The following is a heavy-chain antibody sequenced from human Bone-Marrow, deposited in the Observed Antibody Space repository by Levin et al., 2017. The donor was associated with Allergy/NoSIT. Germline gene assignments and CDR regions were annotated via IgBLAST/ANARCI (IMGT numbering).Heavy chain of an antibody. CDR3: AKDKRCSSTSCYRIYYYYGMDV. D-gene: IGHD2-2*01. J-gene: IGHJ6*02. V-gene: IGHV3-23*01. CDR2: ISGSGGST. CDR1: GFTFSSYA. Sequence: GGSLRLSCAASGFTFSSYAMSWVRQAPGKGLEWVSAISGSGGSTYYADSVKGRFTISRDNSKNTLYLQMNSLRAEDTAVYYCAKDKRCSSTSCYRIYYYYGMDVWGQGTTVTVSS.